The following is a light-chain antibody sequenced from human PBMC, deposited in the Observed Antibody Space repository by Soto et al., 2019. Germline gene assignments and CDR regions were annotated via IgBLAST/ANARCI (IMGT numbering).Light chain of an antibody. CDR2: DAS. CDR3: QQYNSYLWT. Sequence: DIQMTQSPSTLSASEGDRVTITCRASQSISSWLAWYQQKPGKAPKLLIYDASSLESGVPSWFSGSGSGTEFTLTISSLQPDDFATYYCQQYNSYLWTFGQGNKVDIK. CDR1: QSISSW. J-gene: IGKJ1*01. V-gene: IGKV1-5*01.